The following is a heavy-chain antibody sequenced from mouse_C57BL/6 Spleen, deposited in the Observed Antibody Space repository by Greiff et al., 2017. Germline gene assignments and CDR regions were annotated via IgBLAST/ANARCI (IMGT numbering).Heavy chain of an antibody. CDR2: IYPRSGNT. V-gene: IGHV1-81*01. Sequence: QVQLKQSGAELARPGASVKLSCKASGYTFTSYGISWVKQRTGQGLEWIGEIYPRSGNTYYNEKFKGKATLTADKSSSTAYMELRSLTSEDSAVYFCARATTVVASYYFDYRGKGTTRTVSS. CDR3: ARATTVVASYYFDY. D-gene: IGHD1-1*01. J-gene: IGHJ2*01. CDR1: GYTFTSYG.